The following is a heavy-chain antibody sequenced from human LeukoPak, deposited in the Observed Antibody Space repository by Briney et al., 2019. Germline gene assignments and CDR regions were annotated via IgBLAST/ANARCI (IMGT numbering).Heavy chain of an antibody. D-gene: IGHD5-18*01. J-gene: IGHJ4*02. CDR2: IYYSGST. CDR3: ARGNSYGPYFDY. V-gene: IGHV4-59*01. CDR1: GDSISSFY. Sequence: SETLSLTCTVSGDSISSFYWSWIRQPPGKGLEWIGYIYYSGSTNYNPSLRSRVTISVDTSKNQFSLRLSSVTAADTAVYYCARGNSYGPYFDYWGQGTLVTVST.